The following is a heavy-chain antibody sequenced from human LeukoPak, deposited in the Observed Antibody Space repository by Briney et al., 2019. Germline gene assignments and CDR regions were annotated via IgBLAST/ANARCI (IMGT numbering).Heavy chain of an antibody. Sequence: SETLSLTCTVSGGSISSYYWSWIRQPPGKGLEWIGYIYYSGSTNYNPSLKSRVTISVDTSKNQFSLKLSSVTAADTAAYYCARDQGYGSGSYFGYWGQGTLVTVSS. J-gene: IGHJ4*02. CDR3: ARDQGYGSGSYFGY. CDR1: GGSISSYY. D-gene: IGHD3-10*01. CDR2: IYYSGST. V-gene: IGHV4-59*01.